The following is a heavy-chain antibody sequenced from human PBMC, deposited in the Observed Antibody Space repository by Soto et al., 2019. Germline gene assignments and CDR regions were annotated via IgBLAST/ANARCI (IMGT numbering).Heavy chain of an antibody. V-gene: IGHV1-18*04. CDR2: ISAYNGNT. J-gene: IGHJ4*02. Sequence: ASVKVSCKASGYTFTSYGISWVGQAPGQGREWMGWISAYNGNTNYAQKLQGRVTMTTDTSTSTAYMELRSLRSDDTAVYYCARDLGVACSGGSCYSFHFDYWGQGTLVTVSS. D-gene: IGHD2-15*01. CDR3: ARDLGVACSGGSCYSFHFDY. CDR1: GYTFTSYG.